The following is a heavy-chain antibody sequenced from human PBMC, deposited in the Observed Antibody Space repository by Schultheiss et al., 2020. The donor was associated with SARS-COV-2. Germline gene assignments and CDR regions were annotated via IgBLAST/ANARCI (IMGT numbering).Heavy chain of an antibody. CDR2: IYHSGST. D-gene: IGHD6-13*01. V-gene: IGHV4-38-2*01. CDR3: ARVGQLVLIRYFDY. J-gene: IGHJ4*02. CDR1: GYSISSGYY. Sequence: SETLSLTCAVSGYSISSGYYWGWIRQPPGKGLEWIGSIYHSGSTYYNPSLKSRVTISVDTSKNQFSLKLSSVTAADTAVYYCARVGQLVLIRYFDYWGQGTLVTVSS.